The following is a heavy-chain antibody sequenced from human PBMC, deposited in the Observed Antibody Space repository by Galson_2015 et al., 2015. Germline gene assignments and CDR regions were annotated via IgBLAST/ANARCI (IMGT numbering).Heavy chain of an antibody. D-gene: IGHD6-13*01. J-gene: IGHJ6*02. V-gene: IGHV6-1*01. CDR2: TYYRSKWYN. Sequence: CAISGDSVSSNSAAWNWIRQSPSRGLEWLGRTYYRSKWYNDYAVSVESRITINPDTSKNQFSLQLNSVTPEDTAVYYCARYRIAAAGTSYYYYGMDVWGQGTTVTVSS. CDR1: GDSVSSNSAA. CDR3: ARYRIAAAGTSYYYYGMDV.